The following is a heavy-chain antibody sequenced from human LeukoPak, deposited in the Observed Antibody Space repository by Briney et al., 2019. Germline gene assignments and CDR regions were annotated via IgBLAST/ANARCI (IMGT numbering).Heavy chain of an antibody. J-gene: IGHJ3*02. Sequence: GGSLRLSCAATGFTFTNYWMHWVRQAPGKGLVWVSRVLTDGSRITYADSVKGRFTISRDNAKNTLYLQMDSLRAEDTAVYYCARVAVGGTRAFDIWGQGTTVTVSS. D-gene: IGHD6-19*01. CDR1: GFTFTNYW. CDR2: VLTDGSRI. V-gene: IGHV3-74*01. CDR3: ARVAVGGTRAFDI.